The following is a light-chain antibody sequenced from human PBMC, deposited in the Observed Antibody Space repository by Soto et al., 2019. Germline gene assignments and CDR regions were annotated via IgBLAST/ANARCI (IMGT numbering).Light chain of an antibody. CDR2: GAS. Sequence: EIALTQSPGTLPLSPGERATLSCRASQSVSSSYLAWYQQKPGQAPRLLIYGASNRATGIPDRFSGSGSGTDFTLTISRLGPEDFAVYYCQQYGSSGTFGQGTKVDIK. J-gene: IGKJ1*01. CDR1: QSVSSSY. V-gene: IGKV3-20*01. CDR3: QQYGSSGT.